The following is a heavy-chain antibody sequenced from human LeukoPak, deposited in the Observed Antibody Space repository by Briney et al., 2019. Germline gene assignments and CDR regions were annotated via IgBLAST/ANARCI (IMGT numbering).Heavy chain of an antibody. CDR3: ARDLIAVAGTGGY. J-gene: IGHJ4*02. CDR2: INAGNGNT. D-gene: IGHD6-19*01. Sequence: GASVKVSCKASGYTFTSYAMHWVRQAPGQRLEWMGWINAGNGNTKYSQKFQGRVTITRDTSTSTAYMELRSLRSDDTAVYYCARDLIAVAGTGGYWGQGTLVTVSS. CDR1: GYTFTSYA. V-gene: IGHV1-3*01.